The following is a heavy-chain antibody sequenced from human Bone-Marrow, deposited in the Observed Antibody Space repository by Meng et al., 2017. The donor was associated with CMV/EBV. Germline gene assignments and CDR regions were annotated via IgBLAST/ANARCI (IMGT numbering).Heavy chain of an antibody. V-gene: IGHV4-31*02. CDR3: ARVDYYYDSSGYYCNWFDP. J-gene: IGHJ5*02. CDR2: IYYSGGT. D-gene: IGHD3-22*01. CDR1: IGSGGYY. Sequence: IGSGGYYWSWIRQHPGKGLEWIRYIYYSGGTYYNPSLKSRVTIAVDTSKNQFSLKLSSVTAADTAVYYCARVDYYYDSSGYYCNWFDPWGQGTLVTVSS.